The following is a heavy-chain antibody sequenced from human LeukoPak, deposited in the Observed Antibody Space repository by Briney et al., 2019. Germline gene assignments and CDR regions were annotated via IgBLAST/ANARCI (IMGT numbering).Heavy chain of an antibody. V-gene: IGHV4-38-2*02. Sequence: SETLSLTCSVSGYSINSGDYWGWIRQPPGKGLDWIGSIYHSGSTYYNPSLKSRVTISVDTAKNQFSLKLNSVTAADTAVYYCARGGVVAAPGDAFDIWGQGTMVTVSS. CDR1: GYSINSGDY. CDR2: IYHSGST. J-gene: IGHJ3*02. D-gene: IGHD2-15*01. CDR3: ARGGVVAAPGDAFDI.